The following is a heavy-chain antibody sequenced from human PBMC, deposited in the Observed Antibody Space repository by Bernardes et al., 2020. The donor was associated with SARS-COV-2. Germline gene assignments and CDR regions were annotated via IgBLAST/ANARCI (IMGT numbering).Heavy chain of an antibody. CDR3: AKSHQTLLLGYCGGDCYFDF. D-gene: IGHD2-21*02. J-gene: IGHJ4*02. CDR2: ISGLGRTT. Sequence: GGSLRLSCAASGFTFGTYAMSWVRQAPGQGLEWVSTISGLGRTTYYADSVKGRFTISRDNSKNTLYLQMSSLRAEDTAVYYCAKSHQTLLLGYCGGDCYFDFWGQGTLVTVSS. V-gene: IGHV3-23*01. CDR1: GFTFGTYA.